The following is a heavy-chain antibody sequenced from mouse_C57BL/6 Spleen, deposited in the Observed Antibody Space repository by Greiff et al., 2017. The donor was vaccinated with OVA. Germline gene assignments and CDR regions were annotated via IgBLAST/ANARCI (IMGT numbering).Heavy chain of an antibody. Sequence: VQLQQSGAELVRPGTSVKVSCKASGYAFTNYLIEWVKQRPGQGLEWIGVINPGSGGTNYNEKFKGKATLTADKSSSTAYMQLSSLTSEGSAVYFCARSILRQRDYWGQGTTLTVSS. CDR3: ARSILRQRDY. CDR1: GYAFTNYL. J-gene: IGHJ2*01. CDR2: INPGSGGT. V-gene: IGHV1-54*01. D-gene: IGHD1-1*01.